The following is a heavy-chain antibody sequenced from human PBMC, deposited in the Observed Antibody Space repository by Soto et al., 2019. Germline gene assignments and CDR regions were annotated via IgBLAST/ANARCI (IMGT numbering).Heavy chain of an antibody. D-gene: IGHD3-10*01. V-gene: IGHV3-30*04. CDR2: ISKDGSHK. CDR3: ARSRSGAVADSFDF. CDR1: GFSFSRYA. Sequence: QVQVVEPGGGVVEPGRSLRLSCAASGFSFSRYAIHWVRQAPGKGLEWVAVISKDGSHKYYLDSVKGRFTISRDNSKNILYLQMNSLRDYDTAVYYCARSRSGAVADSFDFWGQGTLVTVSS. J-gene: IGHJ4*02.